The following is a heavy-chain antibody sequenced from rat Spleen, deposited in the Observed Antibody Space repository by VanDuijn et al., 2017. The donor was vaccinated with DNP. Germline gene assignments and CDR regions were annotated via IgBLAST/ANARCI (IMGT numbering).Heavy chain of an antibody. J-gene: IGHJ4*01. CDR1: GFTFSDYN. CDR2: ITYDGSRT. D-gene: IGHD1-11*01. CDR3: NTFEGTNA. Sequence: EVQLVESGGDLVQSGRSLKVSCAASGFTFSDYNMAWVRQAPKKGLEWVATITYDGSRTYCRDSVKGRFTISRDNAKSTLYLQMDSLRSEEPATYYCNTFEGTNAWGKGTSVTVSS. V-gene: IGHV5S10*01.